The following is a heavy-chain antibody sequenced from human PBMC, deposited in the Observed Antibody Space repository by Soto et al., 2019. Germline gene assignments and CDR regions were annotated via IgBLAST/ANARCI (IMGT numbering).Heavy chain of an antibody. CDR2: IYYSGST. CDR3: ATSRGSTRSFDY. D-gene: IGHD2-15*01. Sequence: PSETLSLTCTVSGGSISTYWWSWIRQPPRKGLEWIGYIYYSGSTNYNPSLKSRVTISVDTSKNQFSLKLTSVTAADTAVYYCATSRGSTRSFDYWGPGTLVTVYS. V-gene: IGHV4-59*01. CDR1: GGSISTYW. J-gene: IGHJ4*02.